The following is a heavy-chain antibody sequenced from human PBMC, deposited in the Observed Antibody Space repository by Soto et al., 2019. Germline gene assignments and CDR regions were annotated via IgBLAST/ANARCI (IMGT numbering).Heavy chain of an antibody. CDR2: FDPEDGET. V-gene: IGHV1-24*01. CDR3: ATTYYDFWSGPLPGDAFDI. CDR1: GYTLTELS. J-gene: IGHJ3*02. Sequence: GASVKVSCKVSGYTLTELSMHWVRQAPGKGLEWMGGFDPEDGETIYAQKFQGGVTMTEDTSTDTAYMGLSSLRSEDTAVYYCATTYYDFWSGPLPGDAFDIWGQGTMVTVSS. D-gene: IGHD3-3*01.